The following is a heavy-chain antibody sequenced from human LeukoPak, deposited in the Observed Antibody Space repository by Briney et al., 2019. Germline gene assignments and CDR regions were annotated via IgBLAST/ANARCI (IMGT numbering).Heavy chain of an antibody. J-gene: IGHJ4*02. V-gene: IGHV3-23*01. Sequence: GGSLRLSCTASGFTLSSYAMSWVRQAPGEGLEWVSTISGSADNTNYAEAVKGRFTISRDNSKNTLYLQMNSLRAEDTAVYYCARVPHYYDSSGYPDYWGQGTLVTVSS. CDR2: ISGSADNT. CDR3: ARVPHYYDSSGYPDY. CDR1: GFTLSSYA. D-gene: IGHD3-22*01.